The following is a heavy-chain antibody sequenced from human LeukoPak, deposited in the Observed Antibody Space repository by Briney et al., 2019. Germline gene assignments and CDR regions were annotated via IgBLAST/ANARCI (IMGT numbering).Heavy chain of an antibody. CDR1: GFTFRNYA. Sequence: GGSLRLSCAASGFTFRNYAMTWVRQTPGEGLQWVSAITSNGQTTVYAESVKGRFTISRDNSRDTVHLEIKSLRAEDTAVYYCAKFATTVTTRGNFDYWGQGTLSPSPQ. J-gene: IGHJ4*02. V-gene: IGHV3-23*01. CDR3: AKFATTVTTRGNFDY. D-gene: IGHD4-17*01. CDR2: ITSNGQTT.